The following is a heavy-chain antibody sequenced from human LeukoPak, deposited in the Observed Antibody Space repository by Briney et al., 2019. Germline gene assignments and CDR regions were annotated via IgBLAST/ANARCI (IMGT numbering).Heavy chain of an antibody. CDR1: GSTFSSYD. Sequence: GGSLRLSCAASGSTFSSYDMHWVRQATGKGLEWVSAIGTAGDTYYPGSVKGRFTISRENAKNSLYLQMNSLRAGDTAVYYCARGGYNYGPFDYWGQGTLVTVSS. J-gene: IGHJ4*02. D-gene: IGHD5-24*01. V-gene: IGHV3-13*01. CDR2: IGTAGDT. CDR3: ARGGYNYGPFDY.